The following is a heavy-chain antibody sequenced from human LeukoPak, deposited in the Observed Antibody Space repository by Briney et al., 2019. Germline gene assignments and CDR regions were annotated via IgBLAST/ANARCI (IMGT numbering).Heavy chain of an antibody. D-gene: IGHD2-15*01. CDR1: GFTFSSYS. CDR2: ISSSSSYI. CDR3: AKNGDRGAYCSGGTCYPYYYYYMDV. V-gene: IGHV3-21*04. J-gene: IGHJ6*03. Sequence: GGSLRLSCAASGFTFSSYSMNWVRQAPGKGLEWVSSISSSSSYIYYADSVRGRFTISRDNSRNTLYLQMNSLRAEDTAIYYCAKNGDRGAYCSGGTCYPYYYYYMDVWGKGTTVTISS.